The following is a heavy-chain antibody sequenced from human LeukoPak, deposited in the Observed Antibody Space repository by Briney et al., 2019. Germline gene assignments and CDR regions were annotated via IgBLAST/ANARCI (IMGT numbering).Heavy chain of an antibody. CDR2: INHSGST. Sequence: SETLSLTCAVYGGSFSGYYWSWIRQPPGKGLEWIGEINHSGSTNCNPSLKSRVTISVDTSKNQFSLKLSSVTAADTAVYYCARDSGYDLTGVFWYYYYYMDVWGKGTTVTVSS. J-gene: IGHJ6*03. CDR3: ARDSGYDLTGVFWYYYYYMDV. V-gene: IGHV4-34*01. CDR1: GGSFSGYY. D-gene: IGHD5-12*01.